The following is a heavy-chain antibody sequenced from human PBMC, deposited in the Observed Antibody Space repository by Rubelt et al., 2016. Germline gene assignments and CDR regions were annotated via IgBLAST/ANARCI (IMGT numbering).Heavy chain of an antibody. J-gene: IGHJ6*02. CDR1: GGSISSSSYY. D-gene: IGHD4-11*01. Sequence: QLQLQESGPGLVKPSETLSLTCTVSGGSISSSSYYWGWIRQPPGKGLEWIGSIYYSGSTYYNPARKVRVTISVEQSKSQFSRKRNSGTAADTTVNYCARWDNSNNGYGMDGWGQGTTVTVSS. CDR3: ARWDNSNNGYGMDG. CDR2: IYYSGST. V-gene: IGHV4-39*01.